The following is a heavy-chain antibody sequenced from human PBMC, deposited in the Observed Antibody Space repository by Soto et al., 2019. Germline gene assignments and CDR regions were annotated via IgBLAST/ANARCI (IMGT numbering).Heavy chain of an antibody. V-gene: IGHV5-51*01. J-gene: IGHJ4*02. CDR3: KKRATSPFDS. CDR1: GYRFSSFW. D-gene: IGHD6-25*01. CDR2: FYPSNSDV. Sequence: PGESLKISCQGTGYRFSSFWIGWVRQKPGKGLEWLGNFYPSNSDVRYSPAYEGQFTISADTSNDTAYLQLLNLKASDTVIYYSKKRATSPFDSWGQGTQVTVSS.